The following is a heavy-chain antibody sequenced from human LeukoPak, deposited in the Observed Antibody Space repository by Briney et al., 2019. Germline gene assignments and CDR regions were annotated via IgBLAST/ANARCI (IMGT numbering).Heavy chain of an antibody. CDR1: GFSVSSTY. CDR2: IYTSGST. D-gene: IGHD3-10*01. CDR3: TRDRAGTQSWVEFDL. V-gene: IGHV3-66*03. Sequence: GGSLRLSCAASGFSVSSTYMSWVRQAPGKGLEWVSLIYTSGSTFYADSVMGRFTISRDSSKNTLFLQMNSLRAEDSAVYYCTRDRAGTQSWVEFDLWGQGTLVTVSS. J-gene: IGHJ5*02.